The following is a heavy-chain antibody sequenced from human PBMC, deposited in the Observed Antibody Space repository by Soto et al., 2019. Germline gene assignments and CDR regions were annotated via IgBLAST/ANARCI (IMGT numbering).Heavy chain of an antibody. CDR3: AREGGGRGAFDI. D-gene: IGHD3-16*01. Sequence: QVQLVESGGGVVQPGRSLRLSCAASGFTFSSYAMHWVRQAPGKGLEWVAVISYDGSNKYYADSVKGRFTISRDNAKNALYLQMNSLRAEDTAVYYCAREGGGRGAFDIWGQGTMVTVSS. V-gene: IGHV3-30-3*01. J-gene: IGHJ3*02. CDR1: GFTFSSYA. CDR2: ISYDGSNK.